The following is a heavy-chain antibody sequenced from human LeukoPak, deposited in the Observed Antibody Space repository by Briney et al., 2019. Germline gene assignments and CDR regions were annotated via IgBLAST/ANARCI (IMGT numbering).Heavy chain of an antibody. CDR2: IQPDGTAK. CDR1: GFTFGSHW. D-gene: IGHD3-3*01. V-gene: IGHV3-7*01. Sequence: GGSLRLSCAASGFTFGSHWMTWVRQAPGMGLEWVANIQPDGTAKEFVGSVKGRSSIPRDNAENSLYLQMNSLRAEDTAVYYCARWNYDSLSGYYIDYWGQGTLVAVSS. CDR3: ARWNYDSLSGYYIDY. J-gene: IGHJ4*02.